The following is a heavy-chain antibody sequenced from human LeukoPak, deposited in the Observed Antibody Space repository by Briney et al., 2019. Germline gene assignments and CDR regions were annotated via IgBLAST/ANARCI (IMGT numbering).Heavy chain of an antibody. Sequence: ASVKASCRASGYTFTAYYIHWVRQAPGQGLEWMGRINPNSGGTDSAQRFQGRVTMTRDTSMNTAYMELSRLRSDDTAVYYCARDLSGISSATDAFDMWGQGTMVTVSS. CDR3: ARDLSGISSATDAFDM. CDR1: GYTFTAYY. D-gene: IGHD1-14*01. V-gene: IGHV1-2*06. CDR2: INPNSGGT. J-gene: IGHJ3*02.